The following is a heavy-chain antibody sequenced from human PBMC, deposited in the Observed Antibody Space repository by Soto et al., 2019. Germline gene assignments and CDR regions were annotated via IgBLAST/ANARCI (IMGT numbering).Heavy chain of an antibody. Sequence: SETLSLTCTVSGGSISSGGYYWSWIRQHPGKGLEWIGYIYYSGSTYYNPSLKSRVTISVDTSKNQFSLKLSSVTAADTAVYYCARGRAYYDFWSGPNLYGMDVWGQGTTVTVSS. CDR2: IYYSGST. V-gene: IGHV4-31*03. D-gene: IGHD3-3*01. CDR1: GGSISSGGYY. CDR3: ARGRAYYDFWSGPNLYGMDV. J-gene: IGHJ6*02.